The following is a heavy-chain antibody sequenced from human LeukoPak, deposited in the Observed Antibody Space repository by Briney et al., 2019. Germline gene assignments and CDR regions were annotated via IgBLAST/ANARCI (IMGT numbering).Heavy chain of an antibody. CDR2: INHSGST. V-gene: IGHV4-34*01. Sequence: SETLSLTCTVSGGSISSYYWSWIRQPPGKGLEWIGEINHSGSTNYNPSLKSRVTISVDTSKNQFSLKLSSVTAADTAVYYCASSGWSKFDYWGQGTLVTVSS. CDR1: GGSISSYY. D-gene: IGHD6-19*01. J-gene: IGHJ4*02. CDR3: ASSGWSKFDY.